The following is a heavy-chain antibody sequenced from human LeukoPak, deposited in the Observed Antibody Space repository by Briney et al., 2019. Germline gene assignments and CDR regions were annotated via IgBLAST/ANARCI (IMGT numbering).Heavy chain of an antibody. CDR2: ISSNGGSA. CDR3: VNHGGNSARPAERAFDY. J-gene: IGHJ4*02. V-gene: IGHV3-64D*06. D-gene: IGHD6-6*01. Sequence: HPGGSLRLSCSASGFTFSSYAMHWVRQAPGKGLEYVSAISSNGGSAYYADSVKGRFTISRDNSKNTLYLQMSSLRAEDTAVYYCVNHGGNSARPAERAFDYWGQGTLVTVSS. CDR1: GFTFSSYA.